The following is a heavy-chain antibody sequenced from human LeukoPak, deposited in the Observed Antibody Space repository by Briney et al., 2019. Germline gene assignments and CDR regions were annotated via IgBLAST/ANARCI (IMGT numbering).Heavy chain of an antibody. CDR1: GFTVSSNY. D-gene: IGHD2-2*01. V-gene: IGHV3-53*04. CDR2: IYSGGST. CDR3: ARSGRAAAAFDY. Sequence: GESLKISCAASGFTVSSNYMSWVRQAPGKGLEWVPVIYSGGSTYYADSVKGRFTISRHNSKNTLYLQMNSLRAEDTAVYYCARSGRAAAAFDYRGQGTLVTVSS. J-gene: IGHJ4*02.